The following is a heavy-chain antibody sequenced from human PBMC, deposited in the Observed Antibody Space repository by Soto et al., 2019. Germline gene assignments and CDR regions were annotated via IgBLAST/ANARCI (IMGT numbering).Heavy chain of an antibody. CDR1: GFTFSSYE. CDR2: ISSSGSTT. CDR3: ARVGYYNDRGAFDI. D-gene: IGHD3-9*01. Sequence: HPGGSLRLSCAASGFTFSSYEMNWVRLAPGKGLEWVSYISSSGSTTYYVDTVKGRFTISRDNAKNSLYLQMNSLRAEDTAVYYCARVGYYNDRGAFDIWGQGTMVTVSS. V-gene: IGHV3-48*03. J-gene: IGHJ3*02.